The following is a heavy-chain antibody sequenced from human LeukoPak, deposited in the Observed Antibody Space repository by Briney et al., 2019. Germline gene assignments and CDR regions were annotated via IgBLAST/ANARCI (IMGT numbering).Heavy chain of an antibody. V-gene: IGHV4-39*07. CDR3: ARGPPDCSSTSCYAFDAFDI. CDR1: GGPISITSYY. D-gene: IGHD2-2*01. Sequence: PSETLSLTCTVSGGPISITSYYWGWIRQPPGKGLEWIGSMYSSGSTYYNPSLKSRVTISVDTSKNQFSLKLSSVTAADTAVYYCARGPPDCSSTSCYAFDAFDIWGQGTMVTVSS. CDR2: MYSSGST. J-gene: IGHJ3*02.